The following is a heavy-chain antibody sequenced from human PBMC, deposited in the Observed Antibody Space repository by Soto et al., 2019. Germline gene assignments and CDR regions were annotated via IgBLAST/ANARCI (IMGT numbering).Heavy chain of an antibody. CDR3: ARGYCGGECYSDPIANWFDP. V-gene: IGHV4-59*01. D-gene: IGHD2-21*01. CDR2: IYYSGST. CDR1: GGSISSYY. J-gene: IGHJ5*02. Sequence: SETLSLTCTVSGGSISSYYWSWIRQPPGKGLEWIGYIYYSGSTNYNPSLKSRVTISVDTSKNQFSLKLSSVTAADTAVYYCARGYCGGECYSDPIANWFDPWGQGTLVTVS.